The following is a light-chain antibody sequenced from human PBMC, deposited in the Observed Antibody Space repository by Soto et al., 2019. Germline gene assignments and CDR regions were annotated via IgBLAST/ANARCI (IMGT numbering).Light chain of an antibody. J-gene: IGKJ1*01. CDR2: GAS. CDR3: QQYGRSWT. Sequence: EIVLTQSPDTVSVSPGERVTLSCRASQNIFSNYLAWYQQKPSQAPRLLIYGASTRATGIADRFSGGGSGTDFTLTISRLEPEDFAVYHCQQYGRSWTLGQGTKVDIK. CDR1: QNIFSNY. V-gene: IGKV3-20*01.